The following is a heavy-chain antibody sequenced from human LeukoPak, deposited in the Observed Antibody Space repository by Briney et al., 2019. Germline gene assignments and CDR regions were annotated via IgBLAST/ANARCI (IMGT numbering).Heavy chain of an antibody. D-gene: IGHD2-15*01. CDR3: ARDCSGGSCYGAFDI. CDR2: IYDSGST. Sequence: TLSLXXXXSGXSIRSXDYYWSWIRQPPGKGLEWIGYIYDSGSTYYNPSLKSRITIPVDTSENRFSLKLSSVTATDTAVYYCARDCSGGSCYGAFDIWGQGTMVTVSS. CDR1: GXSIRSXDYY. J-gene: IGHJ3*02. V-gene: IGHV4-30-4*01.